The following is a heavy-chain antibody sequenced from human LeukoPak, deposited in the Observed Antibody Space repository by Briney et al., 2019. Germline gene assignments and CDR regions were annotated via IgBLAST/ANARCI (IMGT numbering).Heavy chain of an antibody. D-gene: IGHD6-13*01. CDR2: IRYDGSNK. CDR3: AKPYSSSYYFDY. CDR1: GFTFSSCG. Sequence: GGSLRLSCAASGFTFSSCGMHWVRQAPGKGLEWVAFIRYDGSNKYYADSVKGRFTISRDNSKNTLYLQMNSLRAEDTAVYYCAKPYSSSYYFDYWGQGTLVTVSS. J-gene: IGHJ4*02. V-gene: IGHV3-30*02.